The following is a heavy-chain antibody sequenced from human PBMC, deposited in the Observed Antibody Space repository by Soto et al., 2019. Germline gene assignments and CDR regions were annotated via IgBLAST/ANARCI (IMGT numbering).Heavy chain of an antibody. Sequence: EVQLVESGGGLVQPGRSLRLSCAASGFTFDDYAMHWVRQAPGKGLEWVSGISWNSGSIGYADSVKGRFTISRDNAKNSLYLQMNSLRAEDMALYYCAKDISGSYYYFDYWGQGTLVTVSS. CDR3: AKDISGSYYYFDY. CDR1: GFTFDDYA. V-gene: IGHV3-9*03. CDR2: ISWNSGSI. J-gene: IGHJ4*02. D-gene: IGHD1-26*01.